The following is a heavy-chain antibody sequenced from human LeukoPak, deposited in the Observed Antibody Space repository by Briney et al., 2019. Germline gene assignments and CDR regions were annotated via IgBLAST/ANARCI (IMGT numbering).Heavy chain of an antibody. Sequence: GGSLRLSCAASGFTVSSNYMSWVRQAPGKGLEWVGRIKSKTDGGTTDYAAPVKGRFTISRDDSKNTLYLQMNSLKTEDTAVYYCTTDEGVIVVVPAAMGPDAFDIWGQGTMVTVSS. J-gene: IGHJ3*02. CDR3: TTDEGVIVVVPAAMGPDAFDI. CDR2: IKSKTDGGTT. V-gene: IGHV3-15*01. CDR1: GFTVSSNY. D-gene: IGHD2-2*01.